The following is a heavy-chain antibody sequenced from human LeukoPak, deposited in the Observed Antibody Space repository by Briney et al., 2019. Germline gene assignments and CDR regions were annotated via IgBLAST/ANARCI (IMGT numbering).Heavy chain of an antibody. J-gene: IGHJ4*02. CDR3: ASTQTFDY. CDR1: GFTFSNYW. Sequence: GGSLRLSCAASGFTFSNYWMRLVRPAPGKGLEWVANIKQDGSEKYYADSVKGRYTISRDNAKSSLYLQLNRLRVDDTAVYHCASTQTFDYWGQGTLVTVPS. V-gene: IGHV3-7*05. CDR2: IKQDGSEK.